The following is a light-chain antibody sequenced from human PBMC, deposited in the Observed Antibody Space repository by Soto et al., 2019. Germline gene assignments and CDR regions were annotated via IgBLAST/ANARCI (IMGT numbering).Light chain of an antibody. CDR1: QSISSTY. CDR3: QQYYASSWT. CDR2: AAS. Sequence: EIVLTQSPGTLSLSPGERATLSCRASQSISSTYLAWYRQKPGQAPRLLIYAASSMATGIPDRFSGSGSGTDFTLTISRLEPEDFAVYYCQQYYASSWTFGQGTRVEIK. V-gene: IGKV3-20*01. J-gene: IGKJ1*01.